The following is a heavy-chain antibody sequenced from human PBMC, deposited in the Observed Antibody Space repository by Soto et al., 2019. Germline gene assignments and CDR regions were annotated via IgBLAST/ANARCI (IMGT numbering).Heavy chain of an antibody. Sequence: HPGGSLRLSCAASGFTFSSYAMHWVRQAPGKGLEWVAVISYDGSNKYYADSVKGRFTISRDNSKNTLYLQMNSLRAEDTAVYYCASSEYSSSPYFDYWGQGTLVTVSS. CDR1: GFTFSSYA. CDR3: ASSEYSSSPYFDY. V-gene: IGHV3-30-3*01. CDR2: ISYDGSNK. D-gene: IGHD6-6*01. J-gene: IGHJ4*02.